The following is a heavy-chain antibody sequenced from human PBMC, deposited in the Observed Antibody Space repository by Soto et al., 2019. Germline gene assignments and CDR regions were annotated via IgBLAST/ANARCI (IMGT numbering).Heavy chain of an antibody. CDR1: GFTFNNYA. CDR3: AKEILAAAYAATSAFDF. CDR2: ISGGGDTT. Sequence: EVQLLESGGGLVQPGGSLRLSCAASGFTFNNYAMTWVRQAPGKGLEWVSAISGGGDTTSYADSVKGRFTVSRDGSKNTLYLQMSSLRAEDTARYYCAKEILAAAYAATSAFDFWGPGTLVTVTS. V-gene: IGHV3-23*01. D-gene: IGHD2-2*01. J-gene: IGHJ4*02.